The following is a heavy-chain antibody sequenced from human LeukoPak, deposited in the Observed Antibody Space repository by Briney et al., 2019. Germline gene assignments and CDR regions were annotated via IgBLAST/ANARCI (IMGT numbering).Heavy chain of an antibody. CDR1: GYSFNTYW. J-gene: IGHJ5*02. CDR2: IYPGDSDT. D-gene: IGHD6-13*01. Sequence: GASLQISCKGSGYSFNTYWIGWVRQMPGKGLEWMGIIYPGDSDTKYSPSFQGQVTISADKSISTAYLQWSSLKASDTAMYYCARQILYSSSWYYWFDPWGQGTLVTVSS. CDR3: ARQILYSSSWYYWFDP. V-gene: IGHV5-51*01.